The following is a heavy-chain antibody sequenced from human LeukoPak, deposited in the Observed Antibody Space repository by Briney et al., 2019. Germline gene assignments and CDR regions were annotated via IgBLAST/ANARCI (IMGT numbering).Heavy chain of an antibody. CDR3: ARGRSNGWFY. CDR2: INHSGST. D-gene: IGHD2-8*01. J-gene: IGHJ4*02. V-gene: IGHV4-34*01. CDR1: GGSFSGYY. Sequence: SETLSLTCAVYGGSFSGYYWSWIRQPPGKGLEWIGEINHSGSTNYNPSLKSRVTISVDTSKNQFSLKLSSVTAADTAVYYCARGRSNGWFYWGQGTLVTVSS.